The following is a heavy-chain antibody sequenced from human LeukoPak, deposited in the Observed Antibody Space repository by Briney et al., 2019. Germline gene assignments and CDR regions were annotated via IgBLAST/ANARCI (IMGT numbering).Heavy chain of an antibody. V-gene: IGHV1-46*01. D-gene: IGHD6-19*01. Sequence: ASVKVSCKTSGYTFTTYYLHWVRQAPGQGLEWMGVINPTGGGSTSYAQKFQGRITMTRDTSTSTVYMELSSLRSEDTAVYYCARDRAVASHFEGLGYWGQGTLVTVSS. J-gene: IGHJ4*02. CDR3: ARDRAVASHFEGLGY. CDR2: INPTGGGST. CDR1: GYTFTTYY.